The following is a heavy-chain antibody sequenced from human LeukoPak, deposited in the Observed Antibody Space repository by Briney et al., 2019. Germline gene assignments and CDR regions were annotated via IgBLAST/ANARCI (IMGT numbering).Heavy chain of an antibody. CDR1: GFTFSSYA. V-gene: IGHV3-23*01. Sequence: GGSLRLSCAASGFTFSSYAMSWVRQAPGKGLEWVSVFSGNGESTDYADSVKGRFTISRDNAKNSLYLQMNSLRAEDTAVYYCARDSASGYDRLFDYWGQGTLVTVSS. CDR2: FSGNGEST. J-gene: IGHJ4*02. D-gene: IGHD5-12*01. CDR3: ARDSASGYDRLFDY.